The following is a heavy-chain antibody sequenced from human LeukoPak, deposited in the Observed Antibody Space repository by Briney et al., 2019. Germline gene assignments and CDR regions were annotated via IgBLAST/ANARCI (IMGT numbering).Heavy chain of an antibody. V-gene: IGHV3-21*01. CDR1: GFTFSSYS. CDR2: ISSSSSYI. D-gene: IGHD6-19*01. CDR3: AKAWYSSGWLDY. Sequence: PGGSLRLSCAASGFTFSSYSMNWVRQAPGKGLEWVSSISSSSSYIYYADSVKGRFTISRDNSKNTLYLQMNSLRVEDTAVYYCAKAWYSSGWLDYWGQGTLVTVSS. J-gene: IGHJ4*02.